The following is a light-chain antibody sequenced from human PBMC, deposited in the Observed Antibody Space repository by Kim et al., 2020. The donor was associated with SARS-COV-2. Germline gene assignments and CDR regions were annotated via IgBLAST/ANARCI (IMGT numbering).Light chain of an antibody. V-gene: IGKV3-20*01. Sequence: PGERVTLSCRASESVGSSYLAWYQQKPGQAPRLLIFGASSRAAGIPDRFSGRGSGTEFTLTISRLEPADFAVYYCQHYGSSPFTFGPGTKVD. CDR1: ESVGSSY. CDR3: QHYGSSPFT. CDR2: GAS. J-gene: IGKJ3*01.